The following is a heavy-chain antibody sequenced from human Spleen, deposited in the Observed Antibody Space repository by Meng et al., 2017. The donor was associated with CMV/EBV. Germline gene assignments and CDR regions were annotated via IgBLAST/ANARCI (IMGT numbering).Heavy chain of an antibody. D-gene: IGHD1-26*01. CDR3: ARVGGSHYIDY. V-gene: IGHV3-15*01. CDR1: GFTFNYAW. Sequence: ASGFTFNYAWMSWVRQAPGKGLEWVGRIKSKTDGGTTDYTAPVQGRFTISRDDSKNTLYLQMNSLKTEDTAVYYCARVGGSHYIDYWGQGTLVTVSS. J-gene: IGHJ4*02. CDR2: IKSKTDGGTT.